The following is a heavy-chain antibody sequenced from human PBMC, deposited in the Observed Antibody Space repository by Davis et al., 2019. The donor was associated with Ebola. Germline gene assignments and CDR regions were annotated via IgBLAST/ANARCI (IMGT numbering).Heavy chain of an antibody. V-gene: IGHV4-59*01. CDR3: ARGPSIAHFDY. J-gene: IGHJ4*02. CDR2: IYYSGST. Sequence: GSLRLSCTVSGGSISSYYWSWIRQPPGKGLEWIGYIYYSGSTNYNPSLKSRVTISVDTSKNQFSLKLSSVTAADTAVYYCARGPSIAHFDYWGQGTLVTVSS. CDR1: GGSISSYY. D-gene: IGHD6-6*01.